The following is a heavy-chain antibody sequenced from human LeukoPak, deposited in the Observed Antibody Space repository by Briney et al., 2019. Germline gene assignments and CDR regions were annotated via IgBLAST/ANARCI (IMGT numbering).Heavy chain of an antibody. D-gene: IGHD2-2*02. CDR3: AKPQYQPLLYPGPYDY. CDR1: GFTFSSYG. J-gene: IGHJ4*02. CDR2: ISYDGSNK. Sequence: GGSLRLSCAASGFTFSSYGMHWVRQAPGKGLEWVAVISYDGSNKYYADSVKGRFTISRDNSKNTLYLQMNSLRAEDTAVYYCAKPQYQPLLYPGPYDYWGQGTLVTVSS. V-gene: IGHV3-30*18.